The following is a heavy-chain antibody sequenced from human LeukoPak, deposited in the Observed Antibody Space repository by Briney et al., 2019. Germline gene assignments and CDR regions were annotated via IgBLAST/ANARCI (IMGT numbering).Heavy chain of an antibody. CDR3: AREATGYSASWGDY. Sequence: GGSLRLSCVASGFTFSTYWMSWVRQAPGKGLEWVANIRKDGSEKYYEDSVKGRFTISRDNAKNSVYLQMNSLRVEDTAVYYCAREATGYSASWGDYWGQGTLVTVSS. CDR1: GFTFSTYW. CDR2: IRKDGSEK. J-gene: IGHJ4*02. V-gene: IGHV3-7*01. D-gene: IGHD6-13*01.